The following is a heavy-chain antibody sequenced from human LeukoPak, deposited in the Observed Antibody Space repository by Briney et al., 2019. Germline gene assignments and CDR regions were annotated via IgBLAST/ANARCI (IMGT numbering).Heavy chain of an antibody. CDR3: ARVGDGYTHDAFDI. CDR2: INWNGGST. J-gene: IGHJ3*02. CDR1: GFTFDDYG. D-gene: IGHD5-24*01. Sequence: GGSLRLSCAASGFTFDDYGMSWVRQAPGEGLEWVSGINWNGGSTGYADSVKGRFTISRDNAKNSLYLQMNSLRAEDTALYYCARVGDGYTHDAFDIWGQGTMVTVSS. V-gene: IGHV3-20*04.